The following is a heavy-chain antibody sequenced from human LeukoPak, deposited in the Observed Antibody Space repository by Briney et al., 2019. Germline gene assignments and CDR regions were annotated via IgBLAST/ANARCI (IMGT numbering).Heavy chain of an antibody. J-gene: IGHJ5*02. CDR2: IYYSGST. Sequence: SETLSLTCTVSGGSISSSSYYWGWIRQPPGKGLEWIGSIYYSGSTYYNPSLKSRLTISVDASKNQFSLRLTSVTAADTAVYYCAMTPLSGYALNWFDPWGQGTLVTVSS. CDR1: GGSISSSSYY. CDR3: AMTPLSGYALNWFDP. V-gene: IGHV4-39*01. D-gene: IGHD5-12*01.